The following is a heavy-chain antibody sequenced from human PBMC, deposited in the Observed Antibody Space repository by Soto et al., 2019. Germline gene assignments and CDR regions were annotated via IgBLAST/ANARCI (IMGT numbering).Heavy chain of an antibody. D-gene: IGHD3-10*01. CDR3: ARYKGGYMSLFPNDY. J-gene: IGHJ4*02. CDR1: GYSFTSYG. V-gene: IGHV1-18*01. Sequence: QVQLVQSGAEVKTPGASVKVSCRASGYSFTSYGVSWVRQAPGQGLEWLGWITGYNGYTNYQQKLQGRITLTTDTSTSTAFMELRSLRSDDTAMYYCARYKGGYMSLFPNDYWGQGTLVTVSS. CDR2: ITGYNGYT.